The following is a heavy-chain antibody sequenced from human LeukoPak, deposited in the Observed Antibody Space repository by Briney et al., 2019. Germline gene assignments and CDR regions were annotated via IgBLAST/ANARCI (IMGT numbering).Heavy chain of an antibody. Sequence: PGWSLRLSCAASGFTFSSYGMHWARQAPGKGLEWVAVISYDGSNKYYADSVKGRFTISRDNSKNTLYLQMNSLRAEDTAVYYCANYCSGGSGRPCYSGYYWGQGTLVTVSS. V-gene: IGHV3-30*18. CDR1: GFTFSSYG. CDR3: ANYCSGGSGRPCYSGYY. J-gene: IGHJ4*02. CDR2: ISYDGSNK. D-gene: IGHD2-15*01.